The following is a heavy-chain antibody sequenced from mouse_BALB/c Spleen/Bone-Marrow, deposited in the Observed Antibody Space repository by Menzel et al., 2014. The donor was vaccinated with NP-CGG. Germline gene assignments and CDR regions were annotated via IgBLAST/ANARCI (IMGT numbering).Heavy chain of an antibody. V-gene: IGHV1-39*01. J-gene: IGHJ3*01. CDR3: ARTGDVARFDY. Sequence: EVQLQQSGPALAKPRASVKISCKASGYSFTGYNMHWVKQSNGTSLECIVPIDPSYGGTSYTQKFKGKATLTVDKSSSTAYMQIKSLTSEDAAVYYCARTGDVARFDYGGQGTLVNVS. CDR2: IDPSYGGT. CDR1: GYSFTGYN.